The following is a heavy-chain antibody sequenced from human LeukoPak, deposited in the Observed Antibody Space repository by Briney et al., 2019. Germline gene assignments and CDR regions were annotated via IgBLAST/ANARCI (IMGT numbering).Heavy chain of an antibody. V-gene: IGHV4-28*01. Sequence: SETLSLTCAVSGYSISSSNWWGWIRQPPGKGLEWIGYIYYSGSTYYNPSLKSRVTMSVDTSKNQFSLKLSSVTAADTAVYYCARNHPTIAVAATLWGQGTLVTVSS. CDR2: IYYSGST. CDR3: ARNHPTIAVAATL. J-gene: IGHJ4*02. D-gene: IGHD6-19*01. CDR1: GYSISSSNW.